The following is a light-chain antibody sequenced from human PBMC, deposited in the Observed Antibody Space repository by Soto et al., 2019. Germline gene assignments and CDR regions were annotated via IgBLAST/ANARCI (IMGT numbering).Light chain of an antibody. Sequence: DIHMTQSPSSLSASVGYGFTITCQASQDIKKFLSWFQQKPGKAPKLLIYDASNLEAGVPPRFGGSGSGTDFTFTITSLQPEDIGTYFCQQYDNLPYIFGQGTKVDIK. V-gene: IGKV1-33*01. CDR2: DAS. J-gene: IGKJ2*01. CDR1: QDIKKF. CDR3: QQYDNLPYI.